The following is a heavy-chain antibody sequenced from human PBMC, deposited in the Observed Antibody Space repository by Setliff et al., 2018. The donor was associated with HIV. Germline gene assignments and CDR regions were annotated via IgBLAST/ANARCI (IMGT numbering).Heavy chain of an antibody. V-gene: IGHV1-2*02. D-gene: IGHD3-22*01. J-gene: IGHJ3*02. Sequence: ASVKVSCKASGYTFTSYDISWVRQAPGQGLEWMGWINPNNGGTNYAQKFQGRVTMTRDTSISTAYMEQSRLRSDDTAVYYCARDGYYDSSGYSAFDIWGQGTMVTVSS. CDR1: GYTFTSYD. CDR3: ARDGYYDSSGYSAFDI. CDR2: INPNNGGT.